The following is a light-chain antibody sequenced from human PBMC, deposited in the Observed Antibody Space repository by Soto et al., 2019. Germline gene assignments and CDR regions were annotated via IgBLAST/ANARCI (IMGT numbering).Light chain of an antibody. CDR3: QQYNNWPFS. V-gene: IGKV3-15*01. CDR1: QSISIG. Sequence: EIVITQSPATLSVSPGETATLSCRASQSISIGFAWYQQKSGQSPRLLIYDVSIRATGVPARFSATGSETDFTLTISGLQSEDSAVYFCQQYNNWPFSFGQGTRLEIK. J-gene: IGKJ5*01. CDR2: DVS.